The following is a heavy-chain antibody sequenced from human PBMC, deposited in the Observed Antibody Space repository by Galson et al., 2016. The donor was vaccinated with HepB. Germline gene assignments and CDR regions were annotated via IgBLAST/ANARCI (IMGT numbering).Heavy chain of an antibody. V-gene: IGHV3-30*18. CDR2: ISHNGSNK. J-gene: IGHJ4*02. CDR3: AKLPRTYYYDNNGYYNLDY. D-gene: IGHD3-22*01. Sequence: SLRLSCAASGFTFSTYGMHWVRQAPGKGLEWVAVISHNGSNKYYADSVKGRFTISRGNSNDTLYLQMNSLRAEDTALYYCAKLPRTYYYDNNGYYNLDYWGQGTLVTVSS. CDR1: GFTFSTYG.